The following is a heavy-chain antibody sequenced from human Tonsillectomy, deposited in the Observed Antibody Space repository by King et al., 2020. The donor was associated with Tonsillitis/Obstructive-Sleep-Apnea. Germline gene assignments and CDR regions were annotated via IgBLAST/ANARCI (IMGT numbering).Heavy chain of an antibody. CDR1: GGSFSGYY. CDR2: IIHSGST. D-gene: IGHD1-14*01. J-gene: IGHJ4*02. Sequence: HVQLQQWGAGLLKPSETLSLTCAVYGGSFSGYYWSWIRQPPGKGLEWIGEIIHSGSTNYNPSLKSRLTISVDTSKNQFSLKLSSVTAADTAVYYCARVEVYDPDYWGQGTLVTVSS. V-gene: IGHV4-34*12. CDR3: ARVEVYDPDY.